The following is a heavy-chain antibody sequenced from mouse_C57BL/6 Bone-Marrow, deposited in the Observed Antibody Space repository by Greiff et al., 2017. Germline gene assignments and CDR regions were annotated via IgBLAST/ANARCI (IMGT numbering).Heavy chain of an antibody. V-gene: IGHV14-4*01. CDR3: TTPGPWFAY. Sequence: LQESGAELVRPGASVQLSCTASGFNIKDDYMHWVKQRPEQGLEWIGWIDPENGDPEDASKFQGKATITADTSSNTADLQLSSLTSKDTAVYYCTTPGPWFAYWGQGTLVTGSA. J-gene: IGHJ3*01. CDR1: GFNIKDDY. CDR2: IDPENGDP.